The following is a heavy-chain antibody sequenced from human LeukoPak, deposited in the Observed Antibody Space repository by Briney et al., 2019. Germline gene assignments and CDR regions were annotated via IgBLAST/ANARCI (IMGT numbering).Heavy chain of an antibody. D-gene: IGHD6-25*01. Sequence: GGSLRLSCAASGFTFSNYGMHWVRQAPGKGLEWVAFTRSDGNDKYYADSVKGRFTISRDNSKNTLYLQMNSLRAEDTAVYYCAKDPTPNSGFFDYWGQGTLVTVSS. V-gene: IGHV3-30*02. CDR3: AKDPTPNSGFFDY. J-gene: IGHJ4*02. CDR1: GFTFSNYG. CDR2: TRSDGNDK.